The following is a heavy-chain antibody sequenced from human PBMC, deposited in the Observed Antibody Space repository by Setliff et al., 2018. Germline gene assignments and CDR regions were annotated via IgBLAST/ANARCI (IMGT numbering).Heavy chain of an antibody. CDR3: ARLGYRGDLDY. J-gene: IGHJ4*02. CDR2: IYNSGST. Sequence: NPSETLSLTCNVSADSISSSYDYWAWIRQPPGKGLEWIGSIYNSGSTYYNPSLKSRVSISVDTSKNQLSLKLSSVTAADTAVYYCARLGYRGDLDYWGQGTLVTVSS. D-gene: IGHD5-12*01. CDR1: ADSISSSYDY. V-gene: IGHV4-39*01.